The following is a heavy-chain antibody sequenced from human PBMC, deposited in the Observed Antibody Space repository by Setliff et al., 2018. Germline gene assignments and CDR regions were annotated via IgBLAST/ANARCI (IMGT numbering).Heavy chain of an antibody. CDR3: AISTLSICSGGSCPNAFDV. Sequence: ASVKVSCKASGYIFRSYGINWMRQAPGQGFEWMGWISAYNDNTKSAQRFQGRVTLTTDTSTSAAYMELRTLRSDDTAVYYCAISTLSICSGGSCPNAFDVWGQGTMVTVSS. V-gene: IGHV1-18*04. D-gene: IGHD2-15*01. CDR2: ISAYNDNT. J-gene: IGHJ3*01. CDR1: GYIFRSYG.